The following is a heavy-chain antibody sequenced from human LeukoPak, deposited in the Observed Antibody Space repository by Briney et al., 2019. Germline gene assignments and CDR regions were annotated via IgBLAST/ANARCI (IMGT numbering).Heavy chain of an antibody. D-gene: IGHD2-15*01. CDR1: GGSFSGYY. CDR2: INHSGST. Sequence: KPSETLSLTCAVYGGSFSGYYWSWIRQPPGKGLEWIGEINHSGSTNYNPSLKSRVTISVDTSKNQFSLKLSSVTAADTAVYYCARGGRTSRFGRYMDVWGKGTTVTVSS. CDR3: ARGGRTSRFGRYMDV. V-gene: IGHV4-34*01. J-gene: IGHJ6*03.